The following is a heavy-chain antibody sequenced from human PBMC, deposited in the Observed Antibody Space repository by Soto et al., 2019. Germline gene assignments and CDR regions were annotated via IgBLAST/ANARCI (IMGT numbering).Heavy chain of an antibody. Sequence: QVQLQQWGAGLLKPSETLSLTCAVYGVSFSGYYWSWIRQPPGKGLEWIGEINHSGSTNYNPSLKSRVTISVDTSKNQFSLKLSSVTAADTAVYYCARGLPRGAYWGQGTLVTVSS. J-gene: IGHJ4*02. V-gene: IGHV4-34*01. CDR1: GVSFSGYY. CDR2: INHSGST. D-gene: IGHD1-26*01. CDR3: ARGLPRGAY.